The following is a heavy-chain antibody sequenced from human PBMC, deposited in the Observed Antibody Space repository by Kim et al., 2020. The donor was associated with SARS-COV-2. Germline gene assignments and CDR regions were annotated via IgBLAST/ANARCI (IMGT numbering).Heavy chain of an antibody. J-gene: IGHJ4*02. Sequence: DSVKGRFTISRDSSKSTLYLQMNSLGAEDTAVYYCAKRSMGREKLFYFDHWGQGTLVTVSS. V-gene: IGHV3-23*01. D-gene: IGHD3-10*01. CDR3: AKRSMGREKLFYFDH.